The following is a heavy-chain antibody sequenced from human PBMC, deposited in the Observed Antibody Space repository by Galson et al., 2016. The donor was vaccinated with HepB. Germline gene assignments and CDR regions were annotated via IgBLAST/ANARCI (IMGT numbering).Heavy chain of an antibody. CDR3: ARLTGGRFDL. D-gene: IGHD7-27*01. CDR1: GYSFVGFG. CDR2: VNPNSGNT. J-gene: IGHJ4*02. Sequence: SCKASGYSFVGFGLTWVRQAPGQGLECLGWVNPNSGNTGYAQKFQGRVTMTRNTSITTAFLELSSLNSEDTAVYFCARLTGGRFDLWGQGTLVTVSS. V-gene: IGHV1-8*01.